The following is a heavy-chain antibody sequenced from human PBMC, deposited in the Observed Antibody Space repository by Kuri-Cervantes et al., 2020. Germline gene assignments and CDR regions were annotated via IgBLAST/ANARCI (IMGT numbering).Heavy chain of an antibody. CDR2: ISYDGSNK. V-gene: IGHV3-30-3*01. CDR3: ARDPDRGTPFQH. CDR1: GFTFSSYW. D-gene: IGHD1-1*01. Sequence: GESLKISCAASGFTFSSYWMSWVRQAPGKGLEWVAVISYDGSNKYYADSVRGRFTISRDNSKNTQYLQMNSLRTEDTAVYYCARDPDRGTPFQHWGQGTLVTVSS. J-gene: IGHJ1*01.